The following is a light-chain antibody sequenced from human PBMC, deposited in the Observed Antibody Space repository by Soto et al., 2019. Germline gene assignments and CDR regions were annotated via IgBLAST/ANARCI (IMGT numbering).Light chain of an antibody. Sequence: QAVVTQEPSLTVSPGGTVTLTCGSSTGPVTSGHYPFWFQQRPGQAPRTLISDTSNRHSWTPARFSGSLFGGKAALTLSGAQPEDEADYYCLLSYSGVVVFGGGTKLTVL. CDR1: TGPVTSGHY. CDR3: LLSYSGVVV. V-gene: IGLV7-46*01. J-gene: IGLJ2*01. CDR2: DTS.